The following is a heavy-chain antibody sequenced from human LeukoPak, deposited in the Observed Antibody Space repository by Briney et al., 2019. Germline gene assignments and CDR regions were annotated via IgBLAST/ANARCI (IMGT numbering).Heavy chain of an antibody. CDR2: IKSKTDFGTR. V-gene: IGHV3-15*01. CDR3: SAGVGFSDFDY. D-gene: IGHD2-15*01. Sequence: GGSLRLSCAASGFTFSNAWMSWVRQAPGKGLEWVGRIKSKTDFGTRDFAAPVKGRFTISRDDSKNTLYLQMSSLKTEDTAVYYCSAGVGFSDFDYWGQGTLVTVSS. CDR1: GFTFSNAW. J-gene: IGHJ4*02.